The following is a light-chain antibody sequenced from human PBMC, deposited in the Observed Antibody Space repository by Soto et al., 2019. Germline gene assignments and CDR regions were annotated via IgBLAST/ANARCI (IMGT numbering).Light chain of an antibody. CDR1: QSVSSN. CDR3: QQYNEWPPYT. CDR2: GAS. Sequence: EIVMTQSPANLSVSPGERATLSCRASQSVSSNLAWYQQKPGQGPRLLIYGASTRATSIPARFSGSESGTEFTLTINSLQSEDFAVYYCQQYNEWPPYTFGQGTKLEIK. V-gene: IGKV3-15*01. J-gene: IGKJ2*01.